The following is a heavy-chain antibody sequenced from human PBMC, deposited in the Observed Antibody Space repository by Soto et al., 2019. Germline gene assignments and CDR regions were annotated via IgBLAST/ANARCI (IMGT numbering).Heavy chain of an antibody. Sequence: QVQLVESGGGLVKPGGSLRLSCAASGFTFTDYYMSWIRQAPGKGLEWVSYISGSSSYGNYADSVKGRFTISRDNAKHALYLQMNSLRAEDTAVYYCARSIDIIVVPAAIRTDYYFDYWGQGTLVTVSS. CDR2: ISGSSSYG. CDR1: GFTFTDYY. CDR3: ARSIDIIVVPAAIRTDYYFDY. J-gene: IGHJ4*02. D-gene: IGHD2-2*02. V-gene: IGHV3-11*06.